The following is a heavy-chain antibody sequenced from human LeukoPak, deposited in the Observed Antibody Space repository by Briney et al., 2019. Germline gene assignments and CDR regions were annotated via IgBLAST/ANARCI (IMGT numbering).Heavy chain of an antibody. CDR2: VRNKARSYRT. J-gene: IGHJ3*02. Sequence: PGGSLRLSCAASGFRLCDHHMDWVRPAPGKGLEWIGRVRNKARSYRTDYVASVQGRLTISRHDYINSLYLQMDSLKSEDTAVYFCTRDGGDDHSAFDIWGHGTLVTVSS. CDR1: GFRLCDHH. D-gene: IGHD3-16*01. V-gene: IGHV3-72*01. CDR3: TRDGGDDHSAFDI.